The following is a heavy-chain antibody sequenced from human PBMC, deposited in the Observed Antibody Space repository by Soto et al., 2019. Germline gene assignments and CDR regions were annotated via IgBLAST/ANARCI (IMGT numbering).Heavy chain of an antibody. Sequence: GESLKISCKGSGYTFTTYWIGWVRQMPGTGLEWMGIVSSGDSNTKYSPSFQGHVTISADKSINTAYLQWSSLKASDTAMYYCARGGYGDISEDAFYIWGPWTMVTVSS. CDR1: GYTFTTYW. CDR3: ARGGYGDISEDAFYI. J-gene: IGHJ3*02. CDR2: VSSGDSNT. V-gene: IGHV5-51*01. D-gene: IGHD5-18*01.